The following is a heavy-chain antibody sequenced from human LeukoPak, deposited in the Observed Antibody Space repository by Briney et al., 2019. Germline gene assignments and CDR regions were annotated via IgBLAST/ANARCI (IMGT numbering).Heavy chain of an antibody. CDR1: GGTFSSYA. J-gene: IGHJ4*02. D-gene: IGHD2-21*02. Sequence: ASVKVSCKASGGTFSSYAISWVRQAPGQGLEWMGRIIPILGIANYAQKFQGRVTITADKSTSTAYMELSSLRSGDTAVYYCARPAPYCGGDCYGYWGQGTLVTVSS. CDR2: IIPILGIA. V-gene: IGHV1-69*04. CDR3: ARPAPYCGGDCYGY.